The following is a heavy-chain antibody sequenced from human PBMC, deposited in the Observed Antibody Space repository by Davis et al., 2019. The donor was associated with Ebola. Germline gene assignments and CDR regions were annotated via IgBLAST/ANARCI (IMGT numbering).Heavy chain of an antibody. V-gene: IGHV3-7*01. CDR1: GFNLRNYA. CDR2: MRQDGGER. Sequence: GESLKISCAASGFNLRNYAMSWVRQPPGRGLAWVASMRQDGGERHYVGSVKGRFTISGDNAKNSLYLQMNSLRAEDAAVYYCARSGLPYGMDVWGQGTTVTVSS. D-gene: IGHD3-10*01. J-gene: IGHJ6*02. CDR3: ARSGLPYGMDV.